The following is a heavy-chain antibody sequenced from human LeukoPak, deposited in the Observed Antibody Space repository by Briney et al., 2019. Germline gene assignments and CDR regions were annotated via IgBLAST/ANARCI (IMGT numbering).Heavy chain of an antibody. J-gene: IGHJ5*02. Sequence: GGSLRLSCAASGFTISSYYMNWVRQAPGKGLEWVSVIYSGGSTDYADSVKGRFTISRDNSKNTVYLQMSSLRTEDTAVYFCAQDVPIERVPGAGPGSWGQGTLVTVSS. CDR3: AQDVPIERVPGAGPGS. V-gene: IGHV3-53*05. CDR1: GFTISSYY. CDR2: IYSGGST. D-gene: IGHD3-10*01.